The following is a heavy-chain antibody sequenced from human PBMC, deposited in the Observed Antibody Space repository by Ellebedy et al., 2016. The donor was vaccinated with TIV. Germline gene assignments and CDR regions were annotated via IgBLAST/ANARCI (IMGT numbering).Heavy chain of an antibody. Sequence: SETLSLTCAVYGGSFSGYYWSWIRQPPGKGLEWIGEINHSGSTNYNPSLKSRVTISVDTSKNQFSLKLSSVTAADTAVYYCARHRCTTDSSSCPFYFDYWGQGTLVTVSS. D-gene: IGHD6-13*01. CDR1: GGSFSGYY. J-gene: IGHJ4*02. CDR3: ARHRCTTDSSSCPFYFDY. CDR2: INHSGST. V-gene: IGHV4-34*01.